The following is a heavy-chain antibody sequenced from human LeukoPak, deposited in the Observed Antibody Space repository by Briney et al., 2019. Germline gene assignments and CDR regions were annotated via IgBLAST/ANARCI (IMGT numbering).Heavy chain of an antibody. CDR1: GDTVSSNSPA. V-gene: IGHV6-1*01. Sequence: SQTLSLTCDISGDTVSSNSPAWNWIRQSPSRGLEWLGRTYYRSKWYYDYAVSVKSRITISPDTSKNQFSLQLNSVTADDTAVYYCARGFALDFWGQGTMVTVSS. CDR3: ARGFALDF. J-gene: IGHJ3*01. CDR2: TYYRSKWYY.